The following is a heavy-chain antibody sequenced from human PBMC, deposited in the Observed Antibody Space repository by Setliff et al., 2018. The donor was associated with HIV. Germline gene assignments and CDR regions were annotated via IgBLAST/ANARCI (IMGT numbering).Heavy chain of an antibody. CDR2: INWNGGGT. CDR3: ARDLNWGFDY. Sequence: GGSLRLSCAASGFTFDDYGMTWVRQAPRKGLEWVSGINWNGGGTGYADSVKGRFTISRDNTKNSLYLQMNSLRAEDTALYYCARDLNWGFDYWGQGTLVTVSS. CDR1: GFTFDDYG. J-gene: IGHJ4*02. D-gene: IGHD7-27*01. V-gene: IGHV3-20*04.